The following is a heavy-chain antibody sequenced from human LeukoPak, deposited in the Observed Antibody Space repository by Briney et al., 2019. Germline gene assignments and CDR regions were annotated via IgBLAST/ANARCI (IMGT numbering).Heavy chain of an antibody. CDR3: ARALGYCSSTSCYKAGLWDYYGMDV. CDR2: ISSSGSTI. V-gene: IGHV3-48*03. D-gene: IGHD2-2*02. J-gene: IGHJ6*04. Sequence: GGSLRLSCAASGFTFSSYEMNWVRQAPGKGLEWVSYISSSGSTIYYADSVKGRFTISRDNAKNSLYLQMNSLRAEDTAVYYCARALGYCSSTSCYKAGLWDYYGMDVWGKGTTVTVSS. CDR1: GFTFSSYE.